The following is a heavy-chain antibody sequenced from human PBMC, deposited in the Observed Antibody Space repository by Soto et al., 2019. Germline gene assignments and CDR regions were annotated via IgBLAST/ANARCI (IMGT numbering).Heavy chain of an antibody. CDR3: ARGYSSSSVYYYGMDV. CDR2: MNPNSGNT. J-gene: IGHJ6*02. D-gene: IGHD6-6*01. Sequence: SVKAACKAPGYTLTGYGINWVRQATGQGLEWMGWMNPNSGNTGYAQKFQGRVTMTRNTSISTAYMELSSLRSEDTAVYYCARGYSSSSVYYYGMDVWGQGTTVTVSS. CDR1: GYTLTGYG. V-gene: IGHV1-8*01.